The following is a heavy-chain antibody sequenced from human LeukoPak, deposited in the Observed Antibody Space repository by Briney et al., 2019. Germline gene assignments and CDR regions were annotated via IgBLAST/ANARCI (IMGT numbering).Heavy chain of an antibody. J-gene: IGHJ4*02. CDR3: ARDSAFDWFNYFDY. Sequence: ASVKVSCKASGYTFTSYGISWVRQARGQGLKWMGWISAYNGNTNYAQKLQGRVTMTTDTSTSTAYMELRSLRSDDTAVYYCARDSAFDWFNYFDYWGQGTLVTVSS. CDR2: ISAYNGNT. D-gene: IGHD3-9*01. CDR1: GYTFTSYG. V-gene: IGHV1-18*01.